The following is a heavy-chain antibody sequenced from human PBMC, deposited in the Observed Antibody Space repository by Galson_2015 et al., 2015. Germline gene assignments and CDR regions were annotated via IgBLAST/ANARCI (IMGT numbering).Heavy chain of an antibody. V-gene: IGHV3-48*03. D-gene: IGHD5-18*01. CDR3: VRDPSTSLVAY. CDR1: GFSFKNYD. CDR2: ISGSGINI. J-gene: IGHJ4*02. Sequence: SLRLSCAASGFSFKNYDMNWVRQAPGKGLEWVSYISGSGINIYYADSVRGRFTVSRDNANDLVHLQMNSLRAEDTAVYYCVRDPSTSLVAYWGQGTLVTVSS.